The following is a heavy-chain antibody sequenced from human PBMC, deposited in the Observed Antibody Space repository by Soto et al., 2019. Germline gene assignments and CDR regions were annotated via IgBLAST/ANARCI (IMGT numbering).Heavy chain of an antibody. CDR3: TTPWDHYYYYVDD. D-gene: IGHD1-26*01. CDR1: GFTFSGSA. J-gene: IGHJ6*03. CDR2: IRSKANSYAT. Sequence: PGGSLRLSCAASGFTFSGSAMHWVRQASGKGLEWVGRIRSKANSYATAYAASVKGRFTISRDDSKNTAYLQMNSLKTEDTAVYYCTTPWDHYYYYVDDRGKGTTVTVSS. V-gene: IGHV3-73*01.